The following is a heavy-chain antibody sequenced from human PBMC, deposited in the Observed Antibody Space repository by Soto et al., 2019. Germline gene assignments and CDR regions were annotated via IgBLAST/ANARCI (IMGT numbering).Heavy chain of an antibody. CDR3: ARGQRITIFGVVTRHFDY. D-gene: IGHD3-3*01. J-gene: IGHJ4*02. V-gene: IGHV1-8*01. Sequence: QVQLVQSRAEVKKPGASVKVSCKASGYTFTSYDINWVRQATGQGLEWMGWMNPNSGNTGYAQKFQGRVTMTRNTSISTAYMELSSLRSEDTAVYYCARGQRITIFGVVTRHFDYWGQGTLVTVSS. CDR1: GYTFTSYD. CDR2: MNPNSGNT.